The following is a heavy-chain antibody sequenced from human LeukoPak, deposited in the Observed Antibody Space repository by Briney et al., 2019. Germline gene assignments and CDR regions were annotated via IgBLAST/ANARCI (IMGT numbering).Heavy chain of an antibody. CDR3: VRDYQWSLEF. CDR1: GFTFSSYH. J-gene: IGHJ4*02. D-gene: IGHD1-1*01. Sequence: PGGSLRLSCAASGFTFSSYHMHWVRQAPGKGLERLSYINYGNRPTYYADSVKGRFTISRDNAKNSLYLQLDGLRVEDTAVYYCVRDYQWSLEFWGQGTPVTVSS. V-gene: IGHV3-48*01. CDR2: INYGNRPT.